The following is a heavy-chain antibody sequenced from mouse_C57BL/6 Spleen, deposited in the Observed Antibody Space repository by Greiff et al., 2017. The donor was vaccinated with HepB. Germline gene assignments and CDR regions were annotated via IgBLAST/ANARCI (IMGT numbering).Heavy chain of an antibody. Sequence: QVQLKQSGPELVKPGASVKISCKASGYAFSSSWMNWVKQRPGKGLEWIGRIYPGDGDTNYNGKFKGKATLTADKSSSTAYMQLSSLTSEDSAVYCCARPPTYGSSRSYWYFDVWGTGTTVTVSS. D-gene: IGHD1-1*01. CDR1: GYAFSSSW. J-gene: IGHJ1*03. V-gene: IGHV1-82*01. CDR2: IYPGDGDT. CDR3: ARPPTYGSSRSYWYFDV.